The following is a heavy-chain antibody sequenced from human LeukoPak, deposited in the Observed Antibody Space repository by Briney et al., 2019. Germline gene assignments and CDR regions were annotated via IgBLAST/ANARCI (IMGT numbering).Heavy chain of an antibody. Sequence: SETLSLTCAVSGGSISNSPYYWGWIRQPPGKGLEWIGSIYYSGITYYSSSLKSRVSISVDTSKNQFSLKLSSVTAADTAVYYCAKEKGSWFDPWGQGTLVTVSS. CDR3: AKEKGSWFDP. CDR2: IYYSGIT. V-gene: IGHV4-39*02. D-gene: IGHD3-10*01. CDR1: GGSISNSPYY. J-gene: IGHJ5*02.